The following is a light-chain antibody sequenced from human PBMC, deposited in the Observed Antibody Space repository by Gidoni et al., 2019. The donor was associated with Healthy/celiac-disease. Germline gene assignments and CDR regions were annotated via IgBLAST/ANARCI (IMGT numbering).Light chain of an antibody. CDR1: NLGDKY. J-gene: IGLJ2*01. CDR3: QAWDSSTPGVV. CDR2: QDS. Sequence: SYELTQPPSVSVSPGQTASITCSGDNLGDKYACWYQQKPGQSPVLVIYQDSKRPSGIPERFSGSNSGNTATLTISGTQAMDEADYYCQAWDSSTPGVVFGGGTKLTVL. V-gene: IGLV3-1*01.